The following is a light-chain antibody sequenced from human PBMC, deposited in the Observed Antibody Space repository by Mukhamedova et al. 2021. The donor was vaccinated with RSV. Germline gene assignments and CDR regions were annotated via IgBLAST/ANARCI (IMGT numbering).Light chain of an antibody. Sequence: DVGRYNYVSWYQQHPGKAPKLIIYEVNNRPSGVSDRFSGSKSGNTASLTISDLQTEDEADYYCTSYSRCSTLYVFGTGTEVAVL. CDR3: TSYSRCSTLYV. CDR1: DVGRYNY. CDR2: EVN. V-gene: IGLV2-14*01. J-gene: IGLJ1*01.